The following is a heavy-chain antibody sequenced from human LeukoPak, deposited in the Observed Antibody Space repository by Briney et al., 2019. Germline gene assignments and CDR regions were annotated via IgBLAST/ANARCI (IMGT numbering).Heavy chain of an antibody. V-gene: IGHV3-7*01. CDR3: ARNCSSTSCYRAFDI. CDR1: GFTFSSYE. Sequence: PGGSLRLSCAASGFTFSSYEMNWVRQAPGKGLEWVANIKQDGSEKYYVDSVKGRFTISRDNAKNSLYLQMNSLRAEDTAVYYCARNCSSTSCYRAFDIWGQGTMVTVSS. J-gene: IGHJ3*02. CDR2: IKQDGSEK. D-gene: IGHD2-2*01.